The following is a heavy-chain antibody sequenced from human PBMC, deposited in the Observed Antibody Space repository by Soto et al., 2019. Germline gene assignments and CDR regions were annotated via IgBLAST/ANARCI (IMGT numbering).Heavy chain of an antibody. Sequence: PGGSLRLSCAASGFTFSSYSMNWVRQAPGKGLEWVSSISSSSSYIYYADSVKGRFTISRDNAKNSLYLQMNSLRAEDTAVYYCARGQAYYDSSGHPGPSRLDYWGQGTLVTVSS. CDR3: ARGQAYYDSSGHPGPSRLDY. CDR2: ISSSSSYI. CDR1: GFTFSSYS. V-gene: IGHV3-21*01. J-gene: IGHJ4*02. D-gene: IGHD3-22*01.